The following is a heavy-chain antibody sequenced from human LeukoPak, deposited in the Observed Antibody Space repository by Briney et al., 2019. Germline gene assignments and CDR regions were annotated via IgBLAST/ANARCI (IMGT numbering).Heavy chain of an antibody. CDR2: IFYSGST. CDR3: AKSNGYGLVDI. Sequence: SETLSLTCTVSGDSISRYYWGWIRHPPGKGLEWIGNIFYSGSTYYSPSLRSRVNISLDTSRNQFSLKLNSVTAADTAVYYCAKSNGYGLVDIWGQGTMVTVSS. CDR1: GDSISRYY. V-gene: IGHV4-59*04. J-gene: IGHJ3*02. D-gene: IGHD3-10*01.